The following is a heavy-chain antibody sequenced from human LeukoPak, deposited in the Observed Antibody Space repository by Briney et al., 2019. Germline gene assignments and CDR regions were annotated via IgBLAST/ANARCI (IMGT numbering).Heavy chain of an antibody. Sequence: KPGGSLRLSCAASGFTVSSNYMSWIRQAPGKGLEWVSYISSSGSTIYYADSVKGRFTISRDNAKNSLYLQMNSLRAEDTAVYYCARDHDGGNSYFDYWGQGTLVTVSS. V-gene: IGHV3-11*01. CDR1: GFTVSSNY. D-gene: IGHD2-21*02. CDR3: ARDHDGGNSYFDY. J-gene: IGHJ4*02. CDR2: ISSSGSTI.